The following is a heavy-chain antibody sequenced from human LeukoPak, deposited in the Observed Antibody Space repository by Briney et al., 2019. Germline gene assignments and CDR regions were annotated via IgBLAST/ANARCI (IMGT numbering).Heavy chain of an antibody. CDR1: GYTFTDYH. Sequence: ASVKVSCKASGYTFTDYHMHWVRQAPGQGLEWMGIINPSGGSTRYAQKFQGRVAMTRDTSTSTLYMELNSLRSEDTAVYYCAREDVDADSMDYWGQGTLVTVSS. J-gene: IGHJ4*02. V-gene: IGHV1-46*01. D-gene: IGHD5-18*01. CDR3: AREDVDADSMDY. CDR2: INPSGGST.